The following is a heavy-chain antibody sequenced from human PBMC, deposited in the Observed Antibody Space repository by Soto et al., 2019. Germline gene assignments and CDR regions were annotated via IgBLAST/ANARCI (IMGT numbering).Heavy chain of an antibody. CDR1: GFTFRTYW. D-gene: IGHD2-21*01. CDR3: ARDVASLSSDAVDI. J-gene: IGHJ3*02. V-gene: IGHV3-74*01. CDR2: INSDGSSR. Sequence: GGSLILSCADSGFTFRTYWMYWVRQAPGKGLVWVSRINSDGSSRAYADSVKGRFTISRDNTKNTLYLQMNSLRAEDTAVYYCARDVASLSSDAVDIWGQGTMVTVS.